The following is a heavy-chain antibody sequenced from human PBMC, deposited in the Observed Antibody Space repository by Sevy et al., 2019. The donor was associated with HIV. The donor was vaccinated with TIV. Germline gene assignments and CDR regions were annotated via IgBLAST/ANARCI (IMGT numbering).Heavy chain of an antibody. CDR3: ARSRVITGTFDY. J-gene: IGHJ4*02. V-gene: IGHV4-59*01. CDR1: GGSISGYY. D-gene: IGHD1-20*01. Sequence: SETLSLPCTVSGGSISGYYWSWIRLPPGKGLEWIGYRSYSGSTNYNPSLKSRVTISVVTSKNEFSLKLSSVTAADTAVYYCARSRVITGTFDYWGQGTLVTVSS. CDR2: RSYSGST.